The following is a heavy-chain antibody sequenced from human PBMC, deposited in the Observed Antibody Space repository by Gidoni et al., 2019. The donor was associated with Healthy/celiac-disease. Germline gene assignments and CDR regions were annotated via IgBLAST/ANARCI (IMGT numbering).Heavy chain of an antibody. D-gene: IGHD2-21*02. CDR2: ISSSSSTI. CDR1: GFTFSSYS. J-gene: IGHJ6*02. Sequence: EVQLVESGGGLVQPGGPLRLSCAASGFTFSSYSLNWVRQAPGKGLEWVSYISSSSSTIYYADSVKGRFTISRDNAKNSLYLQMNSLRDEDTAVYYCARDYAYCGGDCYFSHYGMDVWGQGTTVTVSS. CDR3: ARDYAYCGGDCYFSHYGMDV. V-gene: IGHV3-48*02.